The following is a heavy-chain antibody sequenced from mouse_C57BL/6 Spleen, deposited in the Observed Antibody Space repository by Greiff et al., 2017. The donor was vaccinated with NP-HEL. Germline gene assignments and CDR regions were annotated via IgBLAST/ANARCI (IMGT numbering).Heavy chain of an antibody. D-gene: IGHD2-3*01. V-gene: IGHV1-39*01. CDR3: ASIYDGSYYAMDY. CDR2: INPNYGTT. Sequence: VHVKQSGPELVKPGASVKISCKASGYSFTDYNMNWVKQSNGKSLEWIGVINPNYGTTSYNQKFKGKATLTVDQSSSTAYMQLNSLTSEDSAVYYCASIYDGSYYAMDYWGQGTSVTVSS. J-gene: IGHJ4*01. CDR1: GYSFTDYN.